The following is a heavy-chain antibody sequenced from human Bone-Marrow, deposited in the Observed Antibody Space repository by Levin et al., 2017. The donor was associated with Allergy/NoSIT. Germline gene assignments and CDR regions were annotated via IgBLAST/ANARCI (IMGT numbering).Heavy chain of an antibody. J-gene: IGHJ6*02. V-gene: IGHV1-24*01. CDR1: GYTLTKLS. CDR2: YDPEEGGK. CDR3: ATDTKEEMVPLPAAIPSGGYFYHYGLDI. Sequence: VASVKVSCKVSGYTLTKLSLHWLRQSPGKGLEWMGGYDPEEGGKVYAQKFQGRVIMTEDTSTDTAYMDLSSLRSDDTAVYYCATDTKEEMVPLPAAIPSGGYFYHYGLDIWGQGTTVTVSS. D-gene: IGHD2-2*01.